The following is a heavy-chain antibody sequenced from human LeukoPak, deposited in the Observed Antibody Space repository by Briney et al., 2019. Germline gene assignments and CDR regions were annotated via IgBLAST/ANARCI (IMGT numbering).Heavy chain of an antibody. CDR1: GYTFTYYD. D-gene: IGHD3-10*01. J-gene: IGHJ5*02. V-gene: IGHV1-46*01. CDR2: INSSAGST. Sequence: ASVKVSCKASGYTFTYYDMHWVRQAPGQGLEWMGIINSSAGSTSYAQKFQGRVTMTRDMSTCTVYLELSSLRSEDTAVYYCARANMVRGVGSFFDRNWFDPWGQGTLVTVSS. CDR3: ARANMVRGVGSFFDRNWFDP.